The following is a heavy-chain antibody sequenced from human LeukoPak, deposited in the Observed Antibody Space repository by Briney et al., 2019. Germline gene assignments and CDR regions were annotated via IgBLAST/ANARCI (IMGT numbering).Heavy chain of an antibody. V-gene: IGHV1-24*01. D-gene: IGHD4-17*01. Sequence: VASVKVSCKVSGYTLTGLSMHWVRQAPGKGLEWMGGFDPEDGETIYAQKFQGRVTMTEDTSTDTAYMELSSLRSEDTAVYYCATQLMTTVTRGVFDPWGQGTLVTVSS. J-gene: IGHJ5*02. CDR2: FDPEDGET. CDR3: ATQLMTTVTRGVFDP. CDR1: GYTLTGLS.